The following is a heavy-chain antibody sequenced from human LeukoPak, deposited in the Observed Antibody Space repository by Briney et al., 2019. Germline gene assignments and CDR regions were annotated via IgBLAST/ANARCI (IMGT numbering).Heavy chain of an antibody. Sequence: GGSLRLSCEASGFTFSNDNMNWVRQAPGKGLEWVSSISSGSSYIYYADSVKGRFTISRDNVKHSLYLQIASLRAEDTAVYYWARGTNWGGDDAFDIWGQGTLVTVSS. V-gene: IGHV3-21*01. CDR3: ARGTNWGGDDAFDI. CDR2: ISSGSSYI. J-gene: IGHJ3*02. D-gene: IGHD7-27*01. CDR1: GFTFSNDN.